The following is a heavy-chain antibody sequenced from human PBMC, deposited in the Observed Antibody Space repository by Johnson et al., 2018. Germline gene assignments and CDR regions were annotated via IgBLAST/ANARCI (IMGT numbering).Heavy chain of an antibody. CDR1: GYSFTSYW. Sequence: EVQLVQSGAEVKKPGESLKIACKASGYSFTSYWIGWVRQMPGKGLEWMGIIYPGDSDTRYSPSFQGQVTISADKSTTPAYLQWSSLKAADTAIYYCARHINIAMATRERYYYYMDVWGKGTAVTVSS. V-gene: IGHV5-51*01. CDR3: ARHINIAMATRERYYYYMDV. CDR2: IYPGDSDT. D-gene: IGHD6-19*01. J-gene: IGHJ6*03.